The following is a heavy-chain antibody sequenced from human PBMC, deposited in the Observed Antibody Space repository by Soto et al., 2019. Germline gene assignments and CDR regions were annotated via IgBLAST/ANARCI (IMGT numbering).Heavy chain of an antibody. CDR3: ASYDDDYGHYSGLYY. Sequence: PGGSLRLSCAASGFTFSSYGMHWVRQAPGKGLEWVAVIWYDGSNKYYADSVKGRFTISRDNSKNTMYLQMNSLRAEDTAVYYCASYDDDYGHYSGLYYWGPGTLVTVSS. V-gene: IGHV3-33*01. CDR2: IWYDGSNK. J-gene: IGHJ4*02. CDR1: GFTFSSYG. D-gene: IGHD4-17*01.